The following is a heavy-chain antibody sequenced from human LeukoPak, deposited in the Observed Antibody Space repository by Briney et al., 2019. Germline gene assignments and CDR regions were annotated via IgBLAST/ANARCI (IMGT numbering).Heavy chain of an antibody. Sequence: GGSLRLSCAASGFTVNSNYISWVRQAPGKGLEWVPCIDSSSSYIYYADSVKGRFTISRDNAKNSLYLQMNSLRAEDTAVYYCARDPTSSWETAFDIWGQGKMVTVSS. J-gene: IGHJ3*02. CDR2: IDSSSSYI. V-gene: IGHV3-21*01. CDR3: ARDPTSSWETAFDI. D-gene: IGHD1-26*01. CDR1: GFTVNSNY.